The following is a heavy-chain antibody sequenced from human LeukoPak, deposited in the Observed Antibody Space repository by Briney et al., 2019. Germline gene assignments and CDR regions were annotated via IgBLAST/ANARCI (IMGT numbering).Heavy chain of an antibody. V-gene: IGHV1-24*01. CDR2: FYPEDGET. CDR1: GYTLTELS. D-gene: IGHD5-12*01. J-gene: IGHJ3*02. CDR3: AGGGSSGQDAFDI. Sequence: ASVKVPCKVSGYTLTELSMHWVRQAPGKGLEWMGGFYPEDGETIYAQQFQGRVTMTEDTSTDTAYMELSRLSSDDTAVYYCAGGGSSGQDAFDIWGQGTMVAVSS.